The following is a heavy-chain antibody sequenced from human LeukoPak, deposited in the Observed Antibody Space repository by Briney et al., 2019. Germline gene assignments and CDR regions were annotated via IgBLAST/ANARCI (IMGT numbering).Heavy chain of an antibody. Sequence: SETLSLTCTVSGGSISSYYCSWIRQPPGKGLEWMGYIYYIVSINYNPSLKSRVTISVDTSKNQFSLNMSSVTAADTAVYYCARHDESSSPFYLPGINWFEPWGQGTLLTVSS. CDR2: IYYIVSI. D-gene: IGHD6-6*01. J-gene: IGHJ5*02. CDR3: ARHDESSSPFYLPGINWFEP. V-gene: IGHV4-59*08. CDR1: GGSISSYY.